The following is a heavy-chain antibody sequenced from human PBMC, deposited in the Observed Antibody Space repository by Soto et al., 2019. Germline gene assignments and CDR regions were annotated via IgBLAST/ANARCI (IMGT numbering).Heavy chain of an antibody. CDR3: ARDSRVLLWFGELYPNGMDV. D-gene: IGHD3-10*01. J-gene: IGHJ6*02. Sequence: ASVKVSCKASGYTFTSYYMHWVRQAPGQGLEWMGIINPSGGSTTYAQKFQGRVTMTRDTSTTTVYMELSSLRSEDRAVYYCARDSRVLLWFGELYPNGMDVWGQGTTVTVSS. CDR1: GYTFTSYY. V-gene: IGHV1-46*01. CDR2: INPSGGST.